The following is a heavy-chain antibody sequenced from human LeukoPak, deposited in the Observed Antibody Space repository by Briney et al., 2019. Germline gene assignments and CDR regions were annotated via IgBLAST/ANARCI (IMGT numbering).Heavy chain of an antibody. D-gene: IGHD6-19*01. CDR3: AKDVGEQWLVPID. V-gene: IGHV3-30*18. J-gene: IGHJ4*02. CDR1: GFTFSSYG. Sequence: GGSLRLSCAASGFTFSSYGMHWVRQAPGKGLEWVAVISYDGSNKYYADSVKGRFTISRDNSKNTLYLQMNSLRAEDTALYYCAKDVGEQWLVPIDWGQGTLVTVSS. CDR2: ISYDGSNK.